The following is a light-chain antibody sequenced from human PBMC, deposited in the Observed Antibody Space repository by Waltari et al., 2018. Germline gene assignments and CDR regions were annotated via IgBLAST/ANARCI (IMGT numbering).Light chain of an antibody. J-gene: IGLJ2*01. CDR3: QSYDSSLSGVI. CDR1: DSNIGAGYG. CDR2: GNN. Sequence: QSVLTQPPSVSGAPGQRVTFSCTGSDSNIGAGYGVHWYQHLPGTAPKLLIFGNNNRPSGVPDRFSGSKSGTSVSLAITGLQAEDEADYYCQSYDSSLSGVIFGGGTKLTVL. V-gene: IGLV1-40*01.